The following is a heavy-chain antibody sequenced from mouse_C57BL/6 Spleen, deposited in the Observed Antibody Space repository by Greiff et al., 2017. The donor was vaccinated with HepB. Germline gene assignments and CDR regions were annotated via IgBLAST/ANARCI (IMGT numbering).Heavy chain of an antibody. CDR1: GYTFTSYW. D-gene: IGHD1-1*02. CDR3: ARGGYYGGAMDY. J-gene: IGHJ4*01. Sequence: VQLQQPGTELVKPGASVKLSCKASGYTFTSYWMHWVKQRPGQGLEWIGNINPSNGGTNYNEKFKSKATLTVDKSSSKAYMQLSSLTSEDSAVYYCARGGYYGGAMDYWGQGPSVTVSS. CDR2: INPSNGGT. V-gene: IGHV1-53*01.